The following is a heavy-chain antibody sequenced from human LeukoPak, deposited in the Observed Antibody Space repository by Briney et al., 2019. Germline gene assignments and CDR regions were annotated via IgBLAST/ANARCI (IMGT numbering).Heavy chain of an antibody. CDR1: GGSISSSNW. J-gene: IGHJ4*02. CDR2: IYHSRLT. D-gene: IGHD5-18*01. Sequence: SETLSLTCAVSGGSISSSNWWSWGRQPPGKGVDLIDKIYHSRLTNYTPSLKIRLTISVDKSKNQFSLKLTSVTAADTAVYYCARNQYSYGYDYWGQGTLVTVSS. V-gene: IGHV4-4*02. CDR3: ARNQYSYGYDY.